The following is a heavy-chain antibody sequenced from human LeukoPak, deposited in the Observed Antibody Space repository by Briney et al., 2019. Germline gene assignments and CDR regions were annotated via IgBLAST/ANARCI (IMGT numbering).Heavy chain of an antibody. CDR3: AHSMRVVTANDAFDI. V-gene: IGHV2-5*02. CDR2: IYWDDDK. J-gene: IGHJ3*02. Sequence: SGPTLGKPTQTLTLTCTFSGFSLSTSGVGVGWIRQPPGKALDWLALIYWDDDKRYSPSLKSRLTITKDTSKNQVVLTMTNMDPVDTATYYCAHSMRVVTANDAFDIWGQGTMVTVSS. D-gene: IGHD2-21*02. CDR1: GFSLSTSGVG.